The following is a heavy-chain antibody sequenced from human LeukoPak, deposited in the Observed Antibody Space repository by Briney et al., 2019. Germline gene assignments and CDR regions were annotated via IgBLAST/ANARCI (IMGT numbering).Heavy chain of an antibody. J-gene: IGHJ6*02. D-gene: IGHD3-10*01. CDR1: GGSISSYY. V-gene: IGHV4-59*01. CDR3: SRRSHYGSGYGMDV. Sequence: SETLSLTCTVSGGSISSYYWSWIRQPPGKGLEWIGYIYYSGSTNYNPSLKSRVTISVDTSKNQFPLKLSSVTAADTAVYYCSRRSHYGSGYGMDVWGQGTTVTVSS. CDR2: IYYSGST.